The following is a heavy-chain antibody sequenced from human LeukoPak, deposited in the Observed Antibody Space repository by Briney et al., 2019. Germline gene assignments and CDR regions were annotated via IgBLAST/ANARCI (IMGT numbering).Heavy chain of an antibody. CDR2: IYYSGST. D-gene: IGHD5-24*01. CDR1: GGSFSGYY. V-gene: IGHV4-34*01. J-gene: IGHJ4*02. CDR3: ARQQVEMATHFDY. Sequence: SETLSLTCAVYGGSFSGYYWSWIRQPPGKGLEWIGGIYYSGSTYYNPSLKSRVTISVDTSKNQFSLKLSSVTAADTAVYYCARQQVEMATHFDYWGQGTLVTVSS.